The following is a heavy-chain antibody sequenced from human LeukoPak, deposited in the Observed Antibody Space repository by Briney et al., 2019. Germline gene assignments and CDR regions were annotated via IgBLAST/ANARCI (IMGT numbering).Heavy chain of an antibody. J-gene: IGHJ6*03. CDR3: ANVGVADANPHFYLDV. D-gene: IGHD6-13*01. CDR1: GFSFSTYA. Sequence: GGSLRLSCVASGFSFSTYAMVWVRQPPGKGLEWVSTMTRDGRTFYADSVQGRVTISRDNSKNTLYLQMSSLEAEDTADYFCANVGVADANPHFYLDVWGTGTTVTVSS. CDR2: MTRDGRT. V-gene: IGHV3-23*01.